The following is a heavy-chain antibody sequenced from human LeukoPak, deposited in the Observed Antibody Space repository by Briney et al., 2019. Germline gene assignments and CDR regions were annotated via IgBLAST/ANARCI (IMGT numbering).Heavy chain of an antibody. Sequence: GRSLRLSCAASGFTFSSYAMHWVRQAPGKGLEWVAFIRYDGSNKYYADSVKGRFAISRDNSKNTLYLQMNSLRAEDTAVYYCAKSPYYDFWSGYYQLWGQGTLVTVSS. CDR1: GFTFSSYA. V-gene: IGHV3-30*09. CDR3: AKSPYYDFWSGYYQL. D-gene: IGHD3-3*01. CDR2: IRYDGSNK. J-gene: IGHJ4*02.